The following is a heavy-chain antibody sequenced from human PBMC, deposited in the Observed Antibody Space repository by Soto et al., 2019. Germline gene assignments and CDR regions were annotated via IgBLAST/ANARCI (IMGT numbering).Heavy chain of an antibody. J-gene: IGHJ5*02. V-gene: IGHV4-34*01. D-gene: IGHD6-25*01. Sequence: QVQLQQWGAGLLKPSETLSLTCTVYGGSFSDYCWSWIRQPPGKGLEWIGEVDHWGTNFFNPSLKIRVTISIDTSENQFSLNLRSVTAADTAVYYCARGREAAMRDKGNWFDPWGQGTLVTVSS. CDR1: GGSFSDYC. CDR3: ARGREAAMRDKGNWFDP. CDR2: VDHWGTN.